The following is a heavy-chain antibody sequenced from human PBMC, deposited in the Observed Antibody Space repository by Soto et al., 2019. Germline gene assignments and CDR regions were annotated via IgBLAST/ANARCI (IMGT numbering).Heavy chain of an antibody. CDR2: IWYDGSNK. D-gene: IGHD6-19*01. J-gene: IGHJ3*02. CDR3: ARGAVEEVYAFDI. Sequence: QVQLVESGGGVVQPGRSLRLSCAASGFTFSNYGMHWVRQAPGQGLEWVAVIWYDGSNKYYGDSMKGRFTISRDNSQNTVELQMNSLRAEDTAVYYCARGAVEEVYAFDIWGRGTMVTVSS. CDR1: GFTFSNYG. V-gene: IGHV3-33*01.